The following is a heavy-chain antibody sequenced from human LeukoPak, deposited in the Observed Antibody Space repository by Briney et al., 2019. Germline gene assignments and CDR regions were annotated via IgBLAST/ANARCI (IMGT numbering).Heavy chain of an antibody. D-gene: IGHD2-2*02. J-gene: IGHJ6*03. CDR2: IFYTGST. V-gene: IGHV4-39*01. CDR1: GASINSSDYY. Sequence: SETLSLTCTVSGASINSSDYYWGWIRQPPGKGLEWIVSIFYTGSTYYNPSLKSRVTISVDTSKNQFSLKLSSVTAADTAVYYCARRVRYCSSTSCYNYYYMDVWGKGTTVTVSS. CDR3: ARRVRYCSSTSCYNYYYMDV.